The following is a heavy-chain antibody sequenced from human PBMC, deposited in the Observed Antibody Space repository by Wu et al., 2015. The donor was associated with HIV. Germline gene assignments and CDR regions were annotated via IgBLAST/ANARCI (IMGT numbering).Heavy chain of an antibody. Sequence: QVQLVQSGAEVKKPGASVMVSCKAFGYAFTNYDISWVRQAPGQGLEWMGSTSVYIGYTKYAQNFQDRVTMTTDTSTSTAYMEVRSLRSDDTAVYYCATPGIAVADPFDYWGQGTLVTVSS. J-gene: IGHJ4*02. V-gene: IGHV1-18*01. D-gene: IGHD6-19*01. CDR1: GYAFTNYD. CDR3: ATPGIAVADPFDY. CDR2: TSVYIGYT.